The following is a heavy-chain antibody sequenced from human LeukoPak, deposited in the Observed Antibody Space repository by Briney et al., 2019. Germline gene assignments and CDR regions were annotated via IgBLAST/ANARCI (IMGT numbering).Heavy chain of an antibody. CDR1: GFTFSTYA. J-gene: IGHJ4*02. CDR3: ARSAVGTSCCTAVDY. V-gene: IGHV3-23*01. CDR2: ISTSGDRT. D-gene: IGHD1-26*01. Sequence: GGSLRLSCAASGFTFSTYAMTWVRQAPGKGLEWVSGISTSGDRTYYADSVKGRFTISGDNSKNTLYLQMNSLRAEDTAEYYCARSAVGTSCCTAVDYWGQGTLVTVSS.